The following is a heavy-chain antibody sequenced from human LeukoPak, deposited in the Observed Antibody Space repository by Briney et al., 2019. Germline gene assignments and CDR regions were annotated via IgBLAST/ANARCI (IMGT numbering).Heavy chain of an antibody. D-gene: IGHD1-26*01. J-gene: IGHJ5*02. CDR1: GYTFTSYY. Sequence: GASVKVSCKASGYTFTSYYMHWVRQPPGQGLEWMGIINPSGGSTSYAQKFQGRVTMTKDTSTSTVYMELSSLRSEDTAVYYCAREPFGAIVGATSWFDPWGQGTLVTVSS. CDR3: AREPFGAIVGATSWFDP. V-gene: IGHV1-46*01. CDR2: INPSGGST.